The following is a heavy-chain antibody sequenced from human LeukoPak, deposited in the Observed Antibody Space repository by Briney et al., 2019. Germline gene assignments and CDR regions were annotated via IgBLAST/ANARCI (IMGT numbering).Heavy chain of an antibody. CDR2: ISSSSYI. CDR1: GFTSSSYS. CDR3: ARDRLAAAGKPLDY. Sequence: PGGSLRLSCAASGFTSSSYSMNWVRQAPGKGLEWVSSISSSSYIYYADSVKGRFTISRDNAKNSLYLQMNSLRAEDTAVYYCARDRLAAAGKPLDYWGQGTLVTVSS. D-gene: IGHD6-13*01. V-gene: IGHV3-21*01. J-gene: IGHJ4*02.